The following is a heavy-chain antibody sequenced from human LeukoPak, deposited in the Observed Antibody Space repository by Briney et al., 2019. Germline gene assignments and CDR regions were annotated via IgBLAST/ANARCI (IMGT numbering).Heavy chain of an antibody. V-gene: IGHV1-2*02. CDR2: INPNSGGT. J-gene: IGHJ4*02. Sequence: ASVKVSCEASGYTFTGYYMHWVRQAPGQGLEWMGWINPNSGGTNYAQKFQGRVTMTRDTSISTAYMELSRLRSDDTAVYYCARDANYYYDSSFDYWGQGTLVTVSS. D-gene: IGHD3-22*01. CDR3: ARDANYYYDSSFDY. CDR1: GYTFTGYY.